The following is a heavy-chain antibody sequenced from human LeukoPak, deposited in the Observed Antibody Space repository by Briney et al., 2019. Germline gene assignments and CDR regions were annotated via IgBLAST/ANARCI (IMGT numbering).Heavy chain of an antibody. D-gene: IGHD5-12*01. CDR2: ISSSGSTI. J-gene: IGHJ5*02. CDR3: ARDSKVATILNWFDP. V-gene: IGHV3-11*01. CDR1: GFTFSDYY. Sequence: GGSLRLSCAASGFTFSDYYMSWIRQAPGKGLEWVSYISSSGSTIYYADSVKGRFTISRDNAKNSLYLQMNSLRAEDTAVYYCARDSKVATILNWFDPWGQGTLVTVSS.